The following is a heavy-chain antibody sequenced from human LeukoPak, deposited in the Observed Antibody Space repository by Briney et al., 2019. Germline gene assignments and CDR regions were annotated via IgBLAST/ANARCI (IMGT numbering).Heavy chain of an antibody. J-gene: IGHJ4*02. CDR1: GFTFSSYS. CDR2: ISSSSSYI. Sequence: PGGSLRLSCAASGFTFSSYSMNWGRPAPGKGLEWVSSISSSSSYIYYADSVKGRFTISRGNAKNSLYLQMNSLRAEDTAVYYCARDRVNMIRGVFDYWGQGTLVTVSS. D-gene: IGHD3-10*01. V-gene: IGHV3-21*01. CDR3: ARDRVNMIRGVFDY.